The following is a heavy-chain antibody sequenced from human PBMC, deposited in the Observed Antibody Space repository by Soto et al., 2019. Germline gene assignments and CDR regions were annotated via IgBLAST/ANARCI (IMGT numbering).Heavy chain of an antibody. CDR2: ISYDGSNK. Sequence: GSLRLSCAASGFTFSSYGMHWVRQAPGKGLEWVAVISYDGSNKYYADSVKGRFTISRDNSKNTLYLQMNSLRAEDTAVYYCAKGGSYQDYWGQGTLVTVSS. CDR1: GFTFSSYG. V-gene: IGHV3-30*18. CDR3: AKGGSYQDY. D-gene: IGHD1-26*01. J-gene: IGHJ4*02.